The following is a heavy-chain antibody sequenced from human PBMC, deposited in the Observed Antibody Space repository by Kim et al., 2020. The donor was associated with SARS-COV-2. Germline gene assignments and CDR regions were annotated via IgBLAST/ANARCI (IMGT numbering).Heavy chain of an antibody. CDR3: ATDFWSGYYGY. D-gene: IGHD3-3*01. Sequence: MYYADSVKGRFTISRENAKNSLYLQMNSLRAEDTAVYYCATDFWSGYYGYWGQGTLVTVSS. CDR2: M. V-gene: IGHV3-21*01. J-gene: IGHJ4*02.